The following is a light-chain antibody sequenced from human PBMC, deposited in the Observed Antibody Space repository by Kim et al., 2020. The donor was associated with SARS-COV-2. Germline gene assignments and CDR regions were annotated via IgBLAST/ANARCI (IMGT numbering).Light chain of an antibody. Sequence: VTPGQTAGITCSGDKLGYKYACWYQQKPGQSPVLVIYQDSKRPSGIPERFSGSNAGNTATLTISGTQAMDEADYYCQAWDSSTHVVFGGGTQLTVL. V-gene: IGLV3-1*01. J-gene: IGLJ2*01. CDR2: QDS. CDR1: KLGYKY. CDR3: QAWDSSTHVV.